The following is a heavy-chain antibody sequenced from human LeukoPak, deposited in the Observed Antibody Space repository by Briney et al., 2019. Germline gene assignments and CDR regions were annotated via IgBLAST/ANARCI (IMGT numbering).Heavy chain of an antibody. Sequence: ASVKVSCKASGYTFTSYYIHWVRQAPGQGLEWMGIINPSGGSTSYVQKFQGRVTMTRDMSTSTVYMELNSLRSEDTAVYYCARAVVTSPRSAFDIWGQGTMVTVSS. V-gene: IGHV1-46*01. CDR1: GYTFTSYY. J-gene: IGHJ3*02. CDR3: ARAVVTSPRSAFDI. CDR2: INPSGGST. D-gene: IGHD4-23*01.